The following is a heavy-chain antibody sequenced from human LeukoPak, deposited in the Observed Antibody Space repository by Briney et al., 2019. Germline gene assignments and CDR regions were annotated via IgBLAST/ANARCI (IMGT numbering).Heavy chain of an antibody. CDR3: AKDPGWAAAGTGSWFDP. V-gene: IGHV3-30*18. J-gene: IGHJ5*02. CDR1: GFTFSSYG. D-gene: IGHD6-13*01. CDR2: ISYDGSNK. Sequence: GRSLRLSCAASGFTFSSYGMHWVRQAPGKGLEWVAVISYDGSNKYYADSVKGRFTISRDNSKNTLYLQMNSLRAEDTAVYYCAKDPGWAAAGTGSWFDPWGQGTLVTVSS.